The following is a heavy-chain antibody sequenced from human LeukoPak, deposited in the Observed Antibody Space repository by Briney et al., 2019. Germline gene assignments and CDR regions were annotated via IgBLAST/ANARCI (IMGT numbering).Heavy chain of an antibody. CDR3: ARKESAYYYFDY. CDR1: GYSISSSSW. D-gene: IGHD3-22*01. J-gene: IGHJ4*02. Sequence: SETLSLTCAVSGYSISSSSWWGWIRQPPGKGLEWIAYIYHSGTTYYNPSLQSRVTMSVDTSKNLFSLELSSVTAVDTAVYYCARKESAYYYFDYWGQGTLVTVSS. V-gene: IGHV4-28*01. CDR2: IYHSGTT.